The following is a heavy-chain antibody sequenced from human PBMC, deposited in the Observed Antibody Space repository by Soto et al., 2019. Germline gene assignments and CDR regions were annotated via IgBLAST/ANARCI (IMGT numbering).Heavy chain of an antibody. V-gene: IGHV1-69*13. J-gene: IGHJ6*02. CDR3: AGGGAGGGYSSSQLRFGMDV. D-gene: IGHD6-13*01. CDR2: IIPIFGTA. Sequence: SVKVSCKASGGTFSSYAISWVRQAPGQGLEWMGGIIPIFGTANYAQKFQARVTITADESTSTAYMELSSLRSEDTAVYYCAGGGAGGGYSSSQLRFGMDVWGQGTTVTVSS. CDR1: GGTFSSYA.